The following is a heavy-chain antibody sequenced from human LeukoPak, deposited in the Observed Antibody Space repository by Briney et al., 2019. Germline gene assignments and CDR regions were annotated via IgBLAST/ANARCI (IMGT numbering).Heavy chain of an antibody. CDR2: IYYSGNT. Sequence: SQTLSLTCTVSGGSISSGDYYWSWIRQPPGKGLEWIGYIYYSGNTYYNPSLKSRVTISVDTSKNQFSLKLSSVTAADTAVYYCARDYSYNGVGWFDPWGQGTLVTVSS. CDR1: GGSISSGDYY. D-gene: IGHD5-18*01. CDR3: ARDYSYNGVGWFDP. J-gene: IGHJ5*02. V-gene: IGHV4-30-4*01.